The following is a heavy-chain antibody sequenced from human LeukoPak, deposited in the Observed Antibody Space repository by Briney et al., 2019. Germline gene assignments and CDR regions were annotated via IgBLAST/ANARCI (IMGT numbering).Heavy chain of an antibody. J-gene: IGHJ4*02. Sequence: GGSLRLSCAASGFTFSTYTMTWVRPAPGKGLEWGSSICTGSTYIYYSDSMKGRFTISRDNAKNSLYLQMDSLRAEDTAVYSCAREQSYYSSGSYYNVLDYWGQGTLVTVSS. CDR3: AREQSYYSSGSYYNVLDY. D-gene: IGHD3-10*01. CDR1: GFTFSTYT. CDR2: ICTGSTYI. V-gene: IGHV3-21*01.